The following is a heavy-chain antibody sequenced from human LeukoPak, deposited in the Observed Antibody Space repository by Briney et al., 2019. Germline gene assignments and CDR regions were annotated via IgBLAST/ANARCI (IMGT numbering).Heavy chain of an antibody. CDR1: GFTFSSYW. Sequence: GGSLRLSCAASGFTFSSYWMHWVRQAPGKGLVWVSRISGDESSTSCADSVEGRFTISRDNAKNTLYLQMNSLRAEDTAVYYCAKDRRIAAAGKYYYYYYGMEVWGQGTTVTVSS. D-gene: IGHD6-13*01. CDR2: ISGDESST. J-gene: IGHJ6*02. V-gene: IGHV3-74*01. CDR3: AKDRRIAAAGKYYYYYYGMEV.